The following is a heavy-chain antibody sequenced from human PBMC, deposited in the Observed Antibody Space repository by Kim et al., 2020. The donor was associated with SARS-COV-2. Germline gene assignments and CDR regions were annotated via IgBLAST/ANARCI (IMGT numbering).Heavy chain of an antibody. J-gene: IGHJ3*02. D-gene: IGHD3-22*01. CDR1: GFTFSDYY. V-gene: IGHV3-11*04. Sequence: GGSLRLSCAASGFTFSDYYMSWIRQAPGKGLEWVSYISSSGSTIYYADSVKGRFTISRDNAKNSLYLQMNSLRAEDTAVYYCARRLNYYDSSGYFAFDIWGQGTMVTVSS. CDR3: ARRLNYYDSSGYFAFDI. CDR2: ISSSGSTI.